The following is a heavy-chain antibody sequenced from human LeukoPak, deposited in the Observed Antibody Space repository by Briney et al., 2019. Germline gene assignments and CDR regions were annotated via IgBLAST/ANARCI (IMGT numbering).Heavy chain of an antibody. Sequence: EASVKVSCKASGGTFSSYAISWVRQAPGQGLEWMGIINPSGGSTSYAQKFQGRVTMTRDTSTSTVYMELSSLRSEGTAVYYCARDIPVRGARPIRGYNWFDPWGQGTLVTVSS. CDR2: INPSGGST. CDR1: GGTFSSYA. V-gene: IGHV1-46*01. CDR3: ARDIPVRGARPIRGYNWFDP. J-gene: IGHJ5*02. D-gene: IGHD3-10*01.